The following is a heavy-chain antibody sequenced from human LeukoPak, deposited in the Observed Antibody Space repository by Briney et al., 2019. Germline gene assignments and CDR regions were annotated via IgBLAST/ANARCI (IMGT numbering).Heavy chain of an antibody. CDR3: TKVLRGYSDYGD. V-gene: IGHV4-59*01. J-gene: IGHJ4*02. Sequence: SETLSLTCAVSGASISGSYWSWIRQPPGKGLEYIRYIQRIDNYNYNPSLKSRVTMTLDTSKNQFSLKLSSVTAADTAIYYCTKVLRGYSDYGDWGQGTLVTVSS. CDR2: IQRIDNY. CDR1: GASISGSY. D-gene: IGHD5-12*01.